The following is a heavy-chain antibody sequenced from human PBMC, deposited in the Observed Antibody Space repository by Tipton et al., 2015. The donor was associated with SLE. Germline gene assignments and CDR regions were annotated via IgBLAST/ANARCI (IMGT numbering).Heavy chain of an antibody. Sequence: LRLSCTVSGGSISSSSYYWGWIRQPPGRGLEWIGSIYYSGSGTTYYNPSLKSRVTISVDTSKNQFSLKLSSVTAADTAVYYWARGGGWGWTYYFDYWGQGTLVTVSS. CDR2: IYYSGSGTT. J-gene: IGHJ4*02. D-gene: IGHD7-27*01. V-gene: IGHV4-39*01. CDR3: ARGGGWGWTYYFDY. CDR1: GGSISSSSYY.